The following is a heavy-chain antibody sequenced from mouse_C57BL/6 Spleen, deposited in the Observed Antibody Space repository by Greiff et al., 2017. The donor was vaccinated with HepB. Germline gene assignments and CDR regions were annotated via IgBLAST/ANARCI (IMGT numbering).Heavy chain of an antibody. CDR2: IDPSDSYT. J-gene: IGHJ4*01. CDR3: ARRGNRGGFYAMDY. D-gene: IGHD2-1*01. CDR1: GYTFTSYW. Sequence: QVQLKQPGAELVKPGASVKLSCKASGYTFTSYWMQWVKQRPGQGLEWIGEIDPSDSYTNYNQKFKGKATLTVDTSSSTAYMQLSSLTSEDSAVYDCARRGNRGGFYAMDYWGQGTSVTVSS. V-gene: IGHV1-50*01.